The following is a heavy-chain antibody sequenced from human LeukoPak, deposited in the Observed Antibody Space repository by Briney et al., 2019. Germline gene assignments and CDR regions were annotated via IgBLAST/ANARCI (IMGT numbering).Heavy chain of an antibody. V-gene: IGHV4-59*01. D-gene: IGHD6-19*01. CDR1: GGSISSYY. CDR2: IYYSGST. Sequence: NPSETLSLTCTVSGGSISSYYWSWIRQPPGKGLEWIGYIYYSGSTNYNPSLKSRVTISVDTSKNQFSLKLSSVTAADTAVYYCARDGSGSGWYNDNWFDPWGQGTLVTVSS. J-gene: IGHJ5*02. CDR3: ARDGSGSGWYNDNWFDP.